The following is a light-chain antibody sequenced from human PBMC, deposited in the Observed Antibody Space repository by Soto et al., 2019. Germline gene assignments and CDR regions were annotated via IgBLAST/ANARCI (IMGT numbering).Light chain of an antibody. CDR3: SSYTSSSTYV. CDR1: SSDVGGYNY. Sequence: QSALTQPASVSGSPGQSITISCTGTSSDVGGYNYVSWYQQHPGKAPKVMIYEVSNWPSGVSNRFSGSKSGNTASLTISGLQAEDEADYYCSSYTSSSTYVFGTGTKLTVL. V-gene: IGLV2-14*01. J-gene: IGLJ1*01. CDR2: EVS.